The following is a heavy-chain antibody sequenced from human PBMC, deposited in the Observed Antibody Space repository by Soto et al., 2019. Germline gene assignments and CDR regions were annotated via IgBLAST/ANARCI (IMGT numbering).Heavy chain of an antibody. J-gene: IGHJ6*02. CDR3: ARVLSYGSGSYSPYGMDV. Sequence: QVQLVQSGAEVKKPGSSVKVSCKTSGVSFNNNGIGWVRQAPGPGLEWMGGVSPPFRTSNYARKFQGRISITADASTGTVNMELSSLTSEDTAQYYCARVLSYGSGSYSPYGMDVWGQGTTVTFSS. CDR1: GVSFNNNG. D-gene: IGHD3-10*01. V-gene: IGHV1-69*01. CDR2: VSPPFRTS.